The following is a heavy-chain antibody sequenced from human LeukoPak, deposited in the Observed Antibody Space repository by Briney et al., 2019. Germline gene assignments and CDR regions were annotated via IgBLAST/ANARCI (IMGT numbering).Heavy chain of an antibody. CDR3: VREGWQWLVHAFDI. CDR1: GVSISSSSHY. V-gene: IGHV4-39*07. CDR2: IYYSGST. Sequence: SETLSLTCTVSGVSISSSSHYWGWIRQPPGKGLEWIGNIYYSGSTYYKSSLKSRVTISVDTSKNQFSLKLSSVTAADTAVYYCVREGWQWLVHAFDIWGQGTMVTGSS. D-gene: IGHD6-19*01. J-gene: IGHJ3*02.